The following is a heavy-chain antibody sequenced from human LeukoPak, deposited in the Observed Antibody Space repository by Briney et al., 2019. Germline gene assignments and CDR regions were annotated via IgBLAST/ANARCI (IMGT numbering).Heavy chain of an antibody. V-gene: IGHV3-74*01. D-gene: IGHD3-22*01. CDR1: GFTFSSYW. CDR3: ARRINYYDSSGYYYVRYFDS. Sequence: GGSLRLSCAASGFTFSSYWMYWVRHAPGKGPVWVARINTDGSSLNYADSVKGRFTISRDNAKNTLYLQMNSLGAEDTAVYYCARRINYYDSSGYYYVRYFDSWGQGTLVAVSS. CDR2: INTDGSSL. J-gene: IGHJ4*02.